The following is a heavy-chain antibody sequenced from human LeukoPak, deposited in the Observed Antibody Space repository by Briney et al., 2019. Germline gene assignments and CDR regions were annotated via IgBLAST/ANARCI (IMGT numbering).Heavy chain of an antibody. V-gene: IGHV3-30-3*01. J-gene: IGHJ4*02. CDR2: MSHDGSNK. CDR3: ARVLNYYDSSGYYFSY. CDR1: GFTFSYYT. D-gene: IGHD3-22*01. Sequence: GRSLRLSCAASGFTFSYYTMHWVRQAPGKGLEWVAVMSHDGSNKYYADSVKGRFTISRDNSKNTLYLQVNSLRAEDTAMYYCARVLNYYDSSGYYFSYWGQGTLVTVSS.